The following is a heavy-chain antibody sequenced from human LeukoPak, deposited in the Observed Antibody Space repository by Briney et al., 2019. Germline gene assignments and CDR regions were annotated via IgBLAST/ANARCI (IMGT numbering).Heavy chain of an antibody. D-gene: IGHD2-21*01. CDR1: GFTFSDYY. V-gene: IGHV3-11*01. J-gene: IGHJ6*02. CDR3: ARDWWWWSRPTHGMDV. Sequence: GGSLRLSCAASGFTFSDYYMSWIRQAPGKGLEWVSYISSSGSTIYYADSVKGRFTISRDNAKNSLYLQMNSLRAEDTAVYCCARDWWWWSRPTHGMDVWGQGTTVTVSS. CDR2: ISSSGSTI.